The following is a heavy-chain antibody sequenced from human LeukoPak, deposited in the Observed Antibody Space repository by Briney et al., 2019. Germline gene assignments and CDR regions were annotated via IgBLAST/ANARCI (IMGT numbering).Heavy chain of an antibody. J-gene: IGHJ6*03. D-gene: IGHD3-3*01. V-gene: IGHV1-2*02. CDR1: GYTFTGYY. Sequence: ASVKVSCKASGYTFTGYYMHWVRQAPGQGLEWMGWINPNSGGTNYAQKFQGRVTMTRDTFISTAYMELSRLRSDDTAVYYCASTIFGVVITPGDYYYYMDVWGKGTTVTVSS. CDR2: INPNSGGT. CDR3: ASTIFGVVITPGDYYYYMDV.